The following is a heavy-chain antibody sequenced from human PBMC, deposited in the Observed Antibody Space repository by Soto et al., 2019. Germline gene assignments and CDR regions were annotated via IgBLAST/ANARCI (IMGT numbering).Heavy chain of an antibody. CDR1: GFTFSSYA. V-gene: IGHV3-23*01. J-gene: IGHJ3*01. Sequence: GGSLRLSCAASGFTFSSYAMSWVRQAPGKGLEWVSAISGSGGSTYYADSVKGRFTISRDNSKNTLYLQMNSLRAEDTVVYCCSKDPDSSGGYAFEVCGQGTMVTV. CDR2: ISGSGGST. CDR3: SKDPDSSGGYAFEV. D-gene: IGHD6-19*01.